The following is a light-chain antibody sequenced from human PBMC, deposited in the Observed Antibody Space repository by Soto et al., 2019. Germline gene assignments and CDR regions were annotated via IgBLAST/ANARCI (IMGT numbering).Light chain of an antibody. J-gene: IGKJ5*01. CDR3: QQYGSSPPIT. V-gene: IGKV3-20*01. Sequence: EIVLTQYPGTLSLSPGERATLSCRASQSVSSNYQAWYQQKSGQAPRLLIYGASVRATGIPDRFSGSGSGTDFTLTISRLEPEDFAVYYCQQYGSSPPITFGQGTRLEIK. CDR2: GAS. CDR1: QSVSSNY.